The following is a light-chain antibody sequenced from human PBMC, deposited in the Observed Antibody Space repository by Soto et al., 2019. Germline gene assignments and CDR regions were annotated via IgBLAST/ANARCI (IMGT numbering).Light chain of an antibody. CDR1: QGIRSY. CDR3: QQLNSYPVT. J-gene: IGKJ5*01. V-gene: IGKV1-9*01. CDR2: AAS. Sequence: DIQLTQSPSFLSASVGDRVTITCRASQGIRSYLAWYQQKPGKAPKLLIYAASTLQSGVPSRFSGSGSGTEFTLTISSLQPEDFATYYCQQLNSYPVTFGPGTRLEIK.